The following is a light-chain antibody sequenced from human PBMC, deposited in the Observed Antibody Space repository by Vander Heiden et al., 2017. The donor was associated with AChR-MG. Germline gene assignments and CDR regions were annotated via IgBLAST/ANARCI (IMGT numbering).Light chain of an antibody. CDR3: QKANSFPLT. J-gene: IGKJ2*01. Sequence: DIQMTQSSSSVSASVGDRVTVTCRASQGIGTWLAWFQQKPGKAPKLLIYGASNLQSGVPSRFSGSGSGTHFTLTIASVQPEDFATYICQKANSFPLTFGQGTKLEMK. CDR1: QGIGTW. V-gene: IGKV1-12*01. CDR2: GAS.